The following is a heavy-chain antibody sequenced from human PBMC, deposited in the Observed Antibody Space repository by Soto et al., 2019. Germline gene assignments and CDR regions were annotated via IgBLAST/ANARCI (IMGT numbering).Heavy chain of an antibody. CDR3: ARVARIAAAKGAFDI. V-gene: IGHV1-69*13. CDR1: GGTFSSYS. Sequence: GASVKVSCKASGGTFSSYSISWVRQAPGQGLEWMGGIIPIFGTANYAQKFQGRVTITADESTSTAYMELSSLRSEDTAVYYCARVARIAAAKGAFDIWGQGTMVTVS. D-gene: IGHD6-13*01. J-gene: IGHJ3*02. CDR2: IIPIFGTA.